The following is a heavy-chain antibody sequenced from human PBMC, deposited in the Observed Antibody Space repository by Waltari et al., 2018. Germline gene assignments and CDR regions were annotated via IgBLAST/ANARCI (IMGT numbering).Heavy chain of an antibody. CDR3: ARDGYNWIPFDC. CDR1: GFTLSTYA. D-gene: IGHD5-12*01. CDR2: SSGTGYNT. Sequence: DVQLLESGGGFAQPGGSLRLSCAASGFTLSTYAMAWVRQAPGKGLEWVSESSGTGYNTYYADSVKGRFTISRDNSKNTLYLEMNNRRAEDTAVYFCARDGYNWIPFDCWGQGTLVTVSS. J-gene: IGHJ4*02. V-gene: IGHV3-23*01.